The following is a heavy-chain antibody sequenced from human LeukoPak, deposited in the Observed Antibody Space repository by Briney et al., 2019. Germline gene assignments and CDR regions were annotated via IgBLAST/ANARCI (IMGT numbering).Heavy chain of an antibody. D-gene: IGHD3-10*01. CDR1: GGTFSSYA. Sequence: GASVKVSCKASGGTFSSYAISWVRQAPGQGLEWMGGIIPIFGTANYAQKFQGRVTITADESTSTAYMELSSVRSEDAAVYYCASGAPHMVRGVSIGWFDPWGQGTLVTVSS. CDR3: ASGAPHMVRGVSIGWFDP. J-gene: IGHJ5*02. V-gene: IGHV1-69*01. CDR2: IIPIFGTA.